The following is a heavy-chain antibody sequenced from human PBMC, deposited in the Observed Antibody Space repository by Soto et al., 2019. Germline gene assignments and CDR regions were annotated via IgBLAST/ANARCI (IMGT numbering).Heavy chain of an antibody. Sequence: ASVKVSCKASGYTFTSYDINWVRQATGQGLEWMGWMNPNSGNTAYAQKFQGRVTMTRNTSISTAYMELSSLRSEDTAVYYCARGVNYYDSSGSSWFDPWGQGALVTVSS. D-gene: IGHD3-22*01. CDR1: GYTFTSYD. V-gene: IGHV1-8*01. CDR3: ARGVNYYDSSGSSWFDP. J-gene: IGHJ5*02. CDR2: MNPNSGNT.